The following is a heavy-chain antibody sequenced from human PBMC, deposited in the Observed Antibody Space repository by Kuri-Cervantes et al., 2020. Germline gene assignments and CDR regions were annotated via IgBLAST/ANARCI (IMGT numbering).Heavy chain of an antibody. Sequence: LSPTCAASGFTFSSYSMNWVRQAPGKGLEWVAVISYDGSNKYYADSVKGRFTISRDNSKNTLYLQMNSLRAEDTAVYYCTTPGEQLEHYYYYGMDVWGQGTTVTVSS. J-gene: IGHJ6*02. CDR3: TTPGEQLEHYYYYGMDV. V-gene: IGHV3-30*03. CDR2: ISYDGSNK. CDR1: GFTFSSYS. D-gene: IGHD1-1*01.